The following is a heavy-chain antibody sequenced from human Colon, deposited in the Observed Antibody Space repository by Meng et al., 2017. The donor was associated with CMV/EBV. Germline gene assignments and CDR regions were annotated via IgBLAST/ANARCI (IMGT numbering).Heavy chain of an antibody. CDR1: GGSIGSYY. Sequence: VVLQESGPGLWKPSATRSPGCTGSGGSIGSYYWHWIRQPAGKVLEWIGRIYPSGFPKYKPSLESRVTMSADTSKIQISLKLTSVTAADTAVYYCARAQYTYGYWIVDYWGQGTLVTVSS. D-gene: IGHD5-18*01. CDR3: ARAQYTYGYWIVDY. V-gene: IGHV4-4*07. CDR2: IYPSGFP. J-gene: IGHJ4*02.